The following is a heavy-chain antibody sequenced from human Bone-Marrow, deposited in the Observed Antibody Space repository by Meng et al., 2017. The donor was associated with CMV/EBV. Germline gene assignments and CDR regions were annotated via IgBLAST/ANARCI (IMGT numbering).Heavy chain of an antibody. J-gene: IGHJ4*02. D-gene: IGHD6-6*01. CDR1: GGSISSGGYY. CDR2: IYYSGST. CDR3: ARLPYSSSSYIDY. V-gene: IGHV4-39*01. Sequence: GSLRLSCTVSGGSISSGGYYWGWIRQPPGKGLEWIGSIYYSGSTYYNPSLKSRVTISVDTSKNQFSLKLSSVTAADTAVYYCARLPYSSSSYIDYWGQGTLVAVSS.